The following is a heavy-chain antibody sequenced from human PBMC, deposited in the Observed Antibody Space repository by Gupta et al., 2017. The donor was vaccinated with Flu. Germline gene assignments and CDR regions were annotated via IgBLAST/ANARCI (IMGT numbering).Heavy chain of an antibody. CDR3: ARDPMVRGVGGDY. CDR2: IFHVFGTP. J-gene: IGHJ4*02. CDR1: GGSISVSA. Sequence: QVQLVQSGAEVKKPGSSVKVSCKASGGSISVSAINWVRQAPGQGLEWMGGIFHVFGTPNYAQRFQSRATITLDESTSTVYMELRSLRFDDTAVYYGARDPMVRGVGGDYWGQGTPVTVSS. V-gene: IGHV1-69*01. D-gene: IGHD3-10*01.